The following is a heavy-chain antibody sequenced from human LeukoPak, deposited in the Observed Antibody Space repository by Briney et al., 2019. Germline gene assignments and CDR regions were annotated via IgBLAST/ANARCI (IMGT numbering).Heavy chain of an antibody. CDR2: IKQDGSEK. CDR1: GFTFSSYW. J-gene: IGHJ3*02. V-gene: IGHV3-7*04. Sequence: GGSLRPSCAASGFTFSSYWMSWVRQAPGKGLEWVANIKQDGSEKYYVDSVKGRFTISRDNAKNSLYLQMNSLRAEDTAVYYCARAPPSILDAFDIWGQGTMVTVSS. CDR3: ARAPPSILDAFDI.